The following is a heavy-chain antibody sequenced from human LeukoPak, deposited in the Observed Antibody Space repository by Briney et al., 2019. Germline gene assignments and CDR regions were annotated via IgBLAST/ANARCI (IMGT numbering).Heavy chain of an antibody. CDR1: GFTFSSYG. V-gene: IGHV3-23*01. J-gene: IGHJ4*02. CDR3: AKSQMVRGVKTYFDY. D-gene: IGHD3-10*01. CDR2: ISGSGGST. Sequence: GGSLRLSCAASGFTFSSYGMSWVRQAPGKGLEWVSAISGSGGSTYYADSVKGRFTISRDNSKNTLYLQMNSLRAEDTAVYYCAKSQMVRGVKTYFDYWGQGTLVTVSS.